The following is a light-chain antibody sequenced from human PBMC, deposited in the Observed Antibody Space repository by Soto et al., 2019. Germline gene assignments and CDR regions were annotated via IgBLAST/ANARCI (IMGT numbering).Light chain of an antibody. CDR3: QQRTKWPPT. CDR2: DAS. Sequence: EIVLTQSPATLALSPGERATLSCRVSQSVSTYLAWYQQKPGQAPRLLIYDASSRATGIPARFSGSGSGTDFTLAISSLEPEDFAVYYCQQRTKWPPTFGQGTKVEIK. CDR1: QSVSTY. J-gene: IGKJ1*01. V-gene: IGKV3-11*01.